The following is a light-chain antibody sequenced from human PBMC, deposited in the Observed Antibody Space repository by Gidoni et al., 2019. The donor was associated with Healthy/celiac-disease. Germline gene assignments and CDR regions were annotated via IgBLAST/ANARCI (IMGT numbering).Light chain of an antibody. CDR1: QSISSY. J-gene: IGKJ4*01. V-gene: IGKV1-39*01. CDR2: AAS. Sequence: DIQMTQSPSSLSASVRDRVTSTCRASQSISSYLNWYQQKPGKAPKLLIYAASSLQSGVPSRCSGSGSGTDFTLTISSLQDEDFAYYYRHRSYSTPLTFGGGTKVEIK. CDR3: HRSYSTPLT.